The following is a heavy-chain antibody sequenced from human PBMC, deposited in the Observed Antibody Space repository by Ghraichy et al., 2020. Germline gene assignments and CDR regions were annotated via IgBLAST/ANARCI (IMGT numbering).Heavy chain of an antibody. J-gene: IGHJ5*02. D-gene: IGHD3-9*01. Sequence: GSLRLSCAASGFTFSSYAMSWVRQAPGKGLEWVSAISGSGGSTYYADSVKGRFTISRDNSKNTLYLQMNSLRAEDTAVYYCAKDQSYDILTGYYGRWFDPWGQGTLVTVSS. CDR3: AKDQSYDILTGYYGRWFDP. CDR2: ISGSGGST. V-gene: IGHV3-23*01. CDR1: GFTFSSYA.